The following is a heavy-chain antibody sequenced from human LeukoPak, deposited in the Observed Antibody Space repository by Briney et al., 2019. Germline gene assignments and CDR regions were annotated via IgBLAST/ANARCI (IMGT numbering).Heavy chain of an antibody. J-gene: IGHJ4*02. CDR1: GASISTHY. CDR2: FCCSGRT. Sequence: SETLSLTCTVSGASISTHYWSWIRQPPGKGLEWIGDFCCSGRTNYNPSLQSRVTISVDTSKNQFSLKLSSVTAADTAVYYCARAGGVRDTPMDLDYWGQGTLVTVSS. V-gene: IGHV4-59*11. D-gene: IGHD5-18*01. CDR3: ARAGGVRDTPMDLDY.